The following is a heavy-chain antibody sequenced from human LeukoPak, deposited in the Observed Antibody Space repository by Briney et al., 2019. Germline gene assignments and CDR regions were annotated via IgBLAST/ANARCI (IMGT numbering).Heavy chain of an antibody. CDR1: GVAFSNYG. Sequence: GGCLRLSCAASGVAFSNYGMTWVRQVRGKGREWVAAVSDIGGGTFYAGSAKDRFNISRDNSKNIMFLQMNSLRSEDTAVYYCTNVGIGCVAFEMWG. J-gene: IGHJ3*02. D-gene: IGHD2-2*03. V-gene: IGHV3-23*01. CDR2: VSDIGGGT. CDR3: TNVGIGCVAFEM.